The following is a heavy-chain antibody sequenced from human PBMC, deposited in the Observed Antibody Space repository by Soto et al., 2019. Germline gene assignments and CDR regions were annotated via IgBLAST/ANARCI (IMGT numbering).Heavy chain of an antibody. CDR1: GGSISSGGYY. Sequence: KTSETLSLTCTVSGGSISSGGYYWSWIRQHPGKGLEWIGYIYYSGSTYYNPSLKSRVTISVDTSKNQFSLKLSSVTAADTAVYYCARWISEKGKIAAASPYYGMDVWGQGTTVTVSS. CDR3: ARWISEKGKIAAASPYYGMDV. V-gene: IGHV4-31*03. CDR2: IYYSGST. J-gene: IGHJ6*02. D-gene: IGHD6-25*01.